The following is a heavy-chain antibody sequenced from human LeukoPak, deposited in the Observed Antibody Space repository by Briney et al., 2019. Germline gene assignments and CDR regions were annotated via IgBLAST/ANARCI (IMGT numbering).Heavy chain of an antibody. D-gene: IGHD6-13*01. CDR2: ISGSGGST. CDR3: AKGQLDPNWFDP. CDR1: GFTFSSYA. J-gene: IGHJ5*02. V-gene: IGHV3-23*01. Sequence: GGSLRLSCAASGFTFSSYAMSWVRQAPGKGLEWVSAISGSGGSTYYADSVKGRFTISRVNSKNTLYLQMNSLRAEDTAVYYCAKGQLDPNWFDPWGQGTLVTVSS.